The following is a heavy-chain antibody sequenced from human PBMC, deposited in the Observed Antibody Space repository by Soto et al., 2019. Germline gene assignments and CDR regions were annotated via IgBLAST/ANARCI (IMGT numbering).Heavy chain of an antibody. Sequence: GGSLRLSCAASGFTFSSYAMHWVRQAPGKGLEWVAVISYDGSNKYYADSVKGRFTISRDNSKNTLYLQMNSLRAEDTAVYYCARDSRLLWFGELLGYFDYWGQGTLVTVSS. CDR2: ISYDGSNK. V-gene: IGHV3-30-3*01. CDR3: ARDSRLLWFGELLGYFDY. J-gene: IGHJ4*02. D-gene: IGHD3-10*01. CDR1: GFTFSSYA.